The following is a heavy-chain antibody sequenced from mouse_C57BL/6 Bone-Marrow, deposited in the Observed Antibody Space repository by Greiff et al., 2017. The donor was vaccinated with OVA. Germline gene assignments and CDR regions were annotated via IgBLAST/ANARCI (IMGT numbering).Heavy chain of an antibody. CDR2: TWWDDDK. V-gene: IGHV8-8*01. Sequence: QVTLKVSGPGILQPSQTLSLSCSFSGFSLSTFGMGVGWIRQPSGKGLEWLAHTWWDDDKYYNPALKSRLTISKDTSKNQVFLKIANVDTADTATYYCARISAVWYFDVWGTGTTVTVSS. J-gene: IGHJ1*03. CDR1: GFSLSTFGMG. CDR3: ARISAVWYFDV. D-gene: IGHD6-1*01.